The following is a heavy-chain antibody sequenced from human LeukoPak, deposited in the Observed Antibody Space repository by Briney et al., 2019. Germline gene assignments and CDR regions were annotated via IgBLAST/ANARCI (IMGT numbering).Heavy chain of an antibody. D-gene: IGHD7-27*01. CDR2: TNEYGSEI. CDR1: GFSFSSYR. CDR3: SRDRITGDFYGMDV. Sequence: GGSLRLSCAASGFSFSSYRMSWVRQAPGKGLEWVANTNEYGSEIYYGDSVKGRFTISRDNARNSVYLQMNSLRAEDTAVYYCSRDRITGDFYGMDVWGQGTTVTVSS. V-gene: IGHV3-7*01. J-gene: IGHJ6*02.